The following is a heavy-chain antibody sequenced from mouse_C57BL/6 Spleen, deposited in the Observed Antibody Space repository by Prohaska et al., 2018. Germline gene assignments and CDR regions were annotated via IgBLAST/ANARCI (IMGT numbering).Heavy chain of an antibody. V-gene: IGHV1-26*01. CDR3: ARRLEFDY. D-gene: IGHD3-2*02. Sequence: EVQLQQSGPELVKPGASVKISCKASGYTFTDYYMNWVKQSHGKSLEWIGDINPNNGGTSYNQKFKGKATLTVDKSSSTAYMELRSLTSEDSAVYYCARRLEFDYWGQGTTLTVSS. J-gene: IGHJ2*01. CDR1: GYTFTDYY. CDR2: INPNNGGT.